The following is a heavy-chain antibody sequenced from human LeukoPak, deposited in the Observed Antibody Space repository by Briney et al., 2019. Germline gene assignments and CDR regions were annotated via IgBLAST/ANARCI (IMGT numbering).Heavy chain of an antibody. CDR2: MNPNSGNT. CDR1: GYTFTSYD. J-gene: IGHJ5*02. CDR3: ATEQWLVSRNWFDP. V-gene: IGHV1-8*01. Sequence: ASVKVSCKAYGYTFTSYDINWVRQATGQGLEWMGWMNPNSGNTGYAQKFQGRVTMTRNTSISTAYMELSSLRSEDTAVYYCATEQWLVSRNWFDPWGQGTLVTVSS. D-gene: IGHD6-19*01.